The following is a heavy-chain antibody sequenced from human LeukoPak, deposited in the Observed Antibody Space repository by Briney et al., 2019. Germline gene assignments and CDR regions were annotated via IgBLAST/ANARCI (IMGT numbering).Heavy chain of an antibody. V-gene: IGHV3-21*01. CDR2: ISPDSNYK. CDR1: GFTFSTYS. CDR3: ARDLSSSWYRDAFDI. D-gene: IGHD6-13*01. Sequence: PGESLRLSCAASGFTFSTYSMNWLRLAPGKGLEWVSSISPDSNYKYYVDSVKGRFTISRDNAKNSLYLQMNSLRAEDTAVYYCARDLSSSWYRDAFDIWGQGTMATVSS. J-gene: IGHJ3*02.